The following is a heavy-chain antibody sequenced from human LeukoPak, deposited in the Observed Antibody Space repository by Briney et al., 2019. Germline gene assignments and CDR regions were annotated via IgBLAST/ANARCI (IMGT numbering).Heavy chain of an antibody. CDR2: IIPIFHTA. D-gene: IGHD3-22*01. CDR3: ARGFPPRLYYDSSGYYSYYFDY. Sequence: SVKVSCKASGGTFSSYAISWVRQAPGQGLEWMGGIIPIFHTADYAQKFQGRVTITADESTSTVYMELSRLRSEDTAMYYCARGFPPRLYYDSSGYYSYYFDYWGQGTLVTVSS. V-gene: IGHV1-69*13. J-gene: IGHJ4*02. CDR1: GGTFSSYA.